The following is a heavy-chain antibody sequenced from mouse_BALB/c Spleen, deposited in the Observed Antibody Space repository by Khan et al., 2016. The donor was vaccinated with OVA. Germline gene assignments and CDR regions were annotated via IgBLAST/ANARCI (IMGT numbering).Heavy chain of an antibody. V-gene: IGHV5-17*02. Sequence: EVELVESGGGLVQPGGSRKLSCAASGFTFSSFGMHWVRQAPEKGLEWVAYISSGSGTIYYADTLKGRFTISRDTPNNTLFLQMTSLRSEDTAMYYCARRGTTAGFAMDYWGQGTSVTVSS. CDR2: ISSGSGTI. J-gene: IGHJ4*01. CDR1: GFTFSSFG. D-gene: IGHD1-2*01. CDR3: ARRGTTAGFAMDY.